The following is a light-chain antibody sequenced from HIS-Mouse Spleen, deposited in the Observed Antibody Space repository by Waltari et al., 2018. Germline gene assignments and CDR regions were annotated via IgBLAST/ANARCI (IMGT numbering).Light chain of an antibody. J-gene: IGLJ2*01. Sequence: QSVLTQPPSASGTPGQRVTISCSGSSSNIGSNPVHWSQQPPGTAPKLLIYSNNQRPSGVPDRFSGSKSGTSASLAISGLQSEDEADYYCAAWDDSLNGPVVFGGGTKLTVL. CDR2: SNN. CDR3: AAWDDSLNGPVV. CDR1: SSNIGSNP. V-gene: IGLV1-44*01.